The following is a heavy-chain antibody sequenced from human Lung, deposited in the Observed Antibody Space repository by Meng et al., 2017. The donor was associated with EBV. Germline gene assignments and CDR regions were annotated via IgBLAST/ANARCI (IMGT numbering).Heavy chain of an antibody. CDR3: ARRGRDRPFDY. CDR2: IYYTGST. V-gene: IGHV4-39*01. Sequence: PLLEAVPRLCEPLVPLAVPFTVPGGSYSGMCDDGGGIRQPLGKALDWIASIYYTGSTYYNPPLKSRVTISEDTSKNQFSLNLSAVTAADTAVYYCARRGRDRPFDYWGQGTLVTVSS. J-gene: IGHJ4*02. D-gene: IGHD2-15*01. CDR1: GGSYSGMCDD.